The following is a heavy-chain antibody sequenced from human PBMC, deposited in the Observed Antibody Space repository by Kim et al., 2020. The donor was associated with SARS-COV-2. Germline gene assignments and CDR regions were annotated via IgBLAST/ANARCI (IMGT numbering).Heavy chain of an antibody. V-gene: IGHV4-31*02. CDR2: IYYRGRT. CDR3: ARSGADHYGSGSYSVPFDP. Sequence: SRKRTGKGLEWIGYIYYRGRTYYNPSLKSRVIISVETSKNQFSLKLSSVTAADTAVYYCARSGADHYGSGSYSVPFDPWGQGTLVTVSS. J-gene: IGHJ5*02. D-gene: IGHD3-10*01.